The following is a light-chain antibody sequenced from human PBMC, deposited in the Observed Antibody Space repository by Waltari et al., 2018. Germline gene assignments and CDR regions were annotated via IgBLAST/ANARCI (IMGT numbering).Light chain of an antibody. CDR1: RSDIGGYAF. CDR2: DVS. CDR3: NSYTTTYTFV. V-gene: IGLV2-14*03. J-gene: IGLJ3*02. Sequence: QSALTQPASVSGSPGQSIPISCPGTRSDIGGYAFLSWYQQHPGKAPKLMIYDVSHRPSGVSSRFSGSKSGNTASLTISGLQAEDEADYYCNSYTTTYTFVFGGGTKLTVL.